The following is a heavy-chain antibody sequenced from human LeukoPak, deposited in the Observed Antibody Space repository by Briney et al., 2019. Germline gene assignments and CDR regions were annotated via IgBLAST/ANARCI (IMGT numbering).Heavy chain of an antibody. J-gene: IGHJ5*02. V-gene: IGHV1-2*02. CDR2: INPNSGGT. CDR3: ARNYGSGSRAQYNWFDP. Sequence: ASVKVSSKASGYTFTGYYMHWVRQAPGQGLEWIGWINPNSGGTNYAQKFQGRVTMTRDTSISTAYMELRSRRSDDTAVYYCARNYGSGSRAQYNWFDPWGQGTLVTVSS. CDR1: GYTFTGYY. D-gene: IGHD3-10*01.